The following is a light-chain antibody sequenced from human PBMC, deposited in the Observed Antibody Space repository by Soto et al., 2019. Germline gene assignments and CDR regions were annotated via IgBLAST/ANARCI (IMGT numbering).Light chain of an antibody. J-gene: IGLJ1*01. CDR2: DVG. V-gene: IGLV2-14*01. CDR3: SSYTSSSTYV. Sequence: QSVLTQPASVSGSPGQSITISCTETSSDVGGYNSVSWYQQHPGKAPKLVIYDVGNRPSGVSDRFSGSKSGNTASLTISGLQAEDEAEYCCSSYTSSSTYVFGAGTKVTVL. CDR1: SSDVGGYNS.